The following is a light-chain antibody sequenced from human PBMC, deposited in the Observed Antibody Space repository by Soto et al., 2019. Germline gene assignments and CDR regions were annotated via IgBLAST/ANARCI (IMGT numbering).Light chain of an antibody. CDR1: QGIRSY. CDR3: PQYNDYS. J-gene: IGKJ1*01. V-gene: IGKV1-9*01. Sequence: LRLTQSPSFLSASVVDRVTITCRASQGIRSYLAWYQQKPGKAPELLIYDASNLQSGVPSRFSGSGSGTEFTLTISRMQPDYLGTYYCPQYNDYSFGQGTKVDIK. CDR2: DAS.